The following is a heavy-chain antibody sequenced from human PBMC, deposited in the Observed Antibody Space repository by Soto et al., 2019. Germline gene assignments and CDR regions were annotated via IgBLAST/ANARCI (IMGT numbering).Heavy chain of an antibody. Sequence: SETLSLTCTVSGGSISSSSYYWGWIRQPPGKGLDWIGSINHSGSTYYTPSLKSRVTISVDTSKNQFSLKLSSVTAADAAVYYCARDTYVEMGYYFDYWGQGTLVTVSS. V-gene: IGHV4-39*07. D-gene: IGHD1-26*01. J-gene: IGHJ4*02. CDR1: GGSISSSSYY. CDR2: INHSGST. CDR3: ARDTYVEMGYYFDY.